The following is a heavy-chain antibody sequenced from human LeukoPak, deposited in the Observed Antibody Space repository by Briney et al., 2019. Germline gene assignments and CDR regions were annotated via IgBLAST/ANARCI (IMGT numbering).Heavy chain of an antibody. D-gene: IGHD5-12*01. CDR2: VRHDGNKQ. CDR1: GYVFSDYG. CDR3: AREPDSGYHSEGPKY. V-gene: IGHV3-30*02. J-gene: IGHJ4*02. Sequence: GGSLRLSCAASGYVFSDYGMHWVRQAPGKGLEWVAFVRHDGNKQYYGDSGKGRFTISRENTKNILYVQMNSLRAEGTALYSCAREPDSGYHSEGPKYWVLGTLVTVSS.